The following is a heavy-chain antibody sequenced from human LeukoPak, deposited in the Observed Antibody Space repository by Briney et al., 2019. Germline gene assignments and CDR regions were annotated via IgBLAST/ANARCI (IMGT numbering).Heavy chain of an antibody. CDR1: GFTFDDYV. CDR3: ARRDIVVVPAAILGAFDI. Sequence: PGGSLRLSCAASGFTFDDYVMSWVRQAPGKGLEWVSGINWNGGSTGYADSVKGRFTISRDNAKNSLYLQMNSLRAEDTALYYCARRDIVVVPAAILGAFDIWGQGTMVTVSS. D-gene: IGHD2-2*02. CDR2: INWNGGST. V-gene: IGHV3-20*04. J-gene: IGHJ3*02.